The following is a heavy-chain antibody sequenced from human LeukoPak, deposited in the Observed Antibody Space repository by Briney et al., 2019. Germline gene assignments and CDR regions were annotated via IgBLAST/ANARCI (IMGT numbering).Heavy chain of an antibody. CDR2: FYSGGST. D-gene: IGHD6-13*01. J-gene: IGHJ4*02. CDR3: ARDAAAGAGVFDY. Sequence: GGSLRLSCAASGFTVNNNYINWVRQAPGKGLEWVSVFYSGGSTYYADSVKGRFTISRDNSKNTVFLQMNSLRAEDTAVYYCARDAAAGAGVFDYWGQGTLVTVSS. V-gene: IGHV3-53*01. CDR1: GFTVNNNY.